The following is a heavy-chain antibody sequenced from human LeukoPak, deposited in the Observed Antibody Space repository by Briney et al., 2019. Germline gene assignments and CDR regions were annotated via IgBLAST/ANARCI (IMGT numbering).Heavy chain of an antibody. CDR2: IKQDGSEK. D-gene: IGHD3-22*01. V-gene: IGHV3-7*01. CDR1: GFTFNRYW. Sequence: GGSLRLSCAASGFTFNRYWMSWVRQARGKALEWVANIKQDGSEKYYVDSVKGRFTISRDNAKNSLSLQMNSVRAEDTAVYYCAREAYYDSSGYYYRLFDYWGQGTLVTVSS. J-gene: IGHJ4*02. CDR3: AREAYYDSSGYYYRLFDY.